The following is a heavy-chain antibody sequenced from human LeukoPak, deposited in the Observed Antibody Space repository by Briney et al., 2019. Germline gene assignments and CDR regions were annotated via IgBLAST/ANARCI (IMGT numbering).Heavy chain of an antibody. J-gene: IGHJ4*02. D-gene: IGHD5-12*01. Sequence: SETLSLTCAVSGYSISSGYYWGWIRQPPGKGLEWIGSIYHSGSTYYNPSLKSRVTISVDTSKNQFSLKLSSVTAADTAVYYCAILGGYEAAYYFDYWGQGTQVTVSS. CDR2: IYHSGST. CDR1: GYSISSGYY. CDR3: AILGGYEAAYYFDY. V-gene: IGHV4-38-2*01.